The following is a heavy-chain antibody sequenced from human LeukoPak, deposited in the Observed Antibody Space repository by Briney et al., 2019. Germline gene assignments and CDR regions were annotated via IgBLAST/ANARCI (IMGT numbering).Heavy chain of an antibody. Sequence: SQTLSLTCTVSGGSISSGGYYWSWIRQHPGKGLEWIGYIYYSGSTYYNPSLKSRVTISVDTSKNQFSLKLSSVTAADTAVYYCARSAMGGYSKLDAFDIWGQGTMATVSS. CDR2: IYYSGST. J-gene: IGHJ3*02. D-gene: IGHD5-12*01. V-gene: IGHV4-31*03. CDR3: ARSAMGGYSKLDAFDI. CDR1: GGSISSGGYY.